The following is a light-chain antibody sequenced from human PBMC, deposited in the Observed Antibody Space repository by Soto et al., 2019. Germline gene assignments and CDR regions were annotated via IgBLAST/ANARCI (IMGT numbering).Light chain of an antibody. CDR1: QDVNNS. CDR3: QQYYKVPVT. V-gene: IGKV1-33*01. Sequence: DIQMTQSPSSLSASIGDRVTITCQASQDVNNSLNWYQQKPRKAPNLLIYDVSNLGTGVPSRFSGSGSGTDFTFTISRLQPEDIGTYYCQQYYKVPVTFDQGTRLEI. CDR2: DVS. J-gene: IGKJ5*01.